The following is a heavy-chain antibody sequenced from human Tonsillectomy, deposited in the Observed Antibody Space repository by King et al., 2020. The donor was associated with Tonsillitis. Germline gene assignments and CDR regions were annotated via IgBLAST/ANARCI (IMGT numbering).Heavy chain of an antibody. CDR1: GFTFSPYS. D-gene: IGHD4-17*01. Sequence: EVQLVESGGGLVKPGGSLRLSCAASGFTFSPYSMNWVRQAPGKGLEWVSCISSGGTYIYYSDSVKGRFTISRDNAKNSLYLQMNSLRAEDTAVYYCARGPDYGDSTDGGVLRLDYWGQGALVTVSS. CDR2: ISSGGTYI. CDR3: ARGPDYGDSTDGGVLRLDY. V-gene: IGHV3-21*01. J-gene: IGHJ4*02.